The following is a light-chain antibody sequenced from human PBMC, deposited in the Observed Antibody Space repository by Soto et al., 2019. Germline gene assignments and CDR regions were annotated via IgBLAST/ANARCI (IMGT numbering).Light chain of an antibody. CDR2: GAF. V-gene: IGKV3-11*01. CDR3: QQRNIWPPVT. CDR1: QSVSSN. Sequence: EIVLTQTPGTLSLSPGERATLSCRTSQSVSSNLAWYQQKPGQAPRLVIYGAFNRATGIPARFSGSGSGTDFTLTISSLEPEDFAVYYCQQRNIWPPVTFGQGTKVDI. J-gene: IGKJ1*01.